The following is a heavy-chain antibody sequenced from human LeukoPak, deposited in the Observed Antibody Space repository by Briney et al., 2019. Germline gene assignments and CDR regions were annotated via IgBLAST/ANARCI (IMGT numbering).Heavy chain of an antibody. CDR1: GYTFTSSG. Sequence: GASVKVSCKASGYTFTSSGISWGRHAHGPGIEWMGWISAYNGNTNYAQKLQGRVTMTTDTSTSTAYMELRSLRSDDTDVYYCARTLWFGDYRNYYYGMDVWGKGTTVTVSS. CDR3: ARTLWFGDYRNYYYGMDV. D-gene: IGHD3-10*01. CDR2: ISAYNGNT. V-gene: IGHV1-18*04. J-gene: IGHJ6*04.